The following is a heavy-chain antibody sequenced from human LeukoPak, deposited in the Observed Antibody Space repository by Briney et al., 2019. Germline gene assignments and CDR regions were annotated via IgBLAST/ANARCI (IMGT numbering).Heavy chain of an antibody. D-gene: IGHD2-8*01. V-gene: IGHV3-21*01. CDR2: ISSTGSYI. Sequence: GGSLRLSCAASGFVFTTYGMNWVRQSPGKCLEWVSSISSTGSYINYADSVKGRFTISRDNAKNSLYLQMNSLRAEDTAVYYCAGCLNGVCYLDYWGQGTLVTVSS. CDR3: AGCLNGVCYLDY. J-gene: IGHJ4*02. CDR1: GFVFTTYG.